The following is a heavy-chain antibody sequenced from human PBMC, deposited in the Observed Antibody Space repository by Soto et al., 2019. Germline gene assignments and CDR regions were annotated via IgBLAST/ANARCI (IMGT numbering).Heavy chain of an antibody. J-gene: IGHJ4*02. CDR3: ARGSSSGTMSYIIDH. CDR1: GFTFSCHV. V-gene: IGHV3-30*03. Sequence: GGSLRLSCAASGFTFSCHVMHWVRQRQAPGKGLEWVAVMSNDGSDKNYVDSVKGRFTISRDNSENILYLQMNSLRAEDTAVYYCARGSSSGTMSYIIDHWGQGTLVTVSS. CDR2: MSNDGSDK. D-gene: IGHD3-10*02.